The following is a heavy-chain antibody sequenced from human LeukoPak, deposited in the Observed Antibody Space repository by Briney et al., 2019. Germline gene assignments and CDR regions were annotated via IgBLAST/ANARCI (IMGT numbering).Heavy chain of an antibody. D-gene: IGHD3-16*02. Sequence: PETLSLTCTVSGGSISSYYWSWIRQPPGKGLEWIGYIYYSGSTNYNPSLKSRVTISVDTSKNQFSLKLSSVTAADTAVYYCARGGLGELSLFMFDYWGQGTLVTVSS. CDR3: ARGGLGELSLFMFDY. J-gene: IGHJ4*02. CDR1: GGSISSYY. V-gene: IGHV4-59*01. CDR2: IYYSGST.